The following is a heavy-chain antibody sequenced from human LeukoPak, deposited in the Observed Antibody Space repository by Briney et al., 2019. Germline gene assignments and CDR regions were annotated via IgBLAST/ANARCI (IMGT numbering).Heavy chain of an antibody. CDR2: INHSGST. CDR1: GGSFSGYY. Sequence: PSETLSLTCAVYGGSFSGYYWSWIRQPPGKGLEWIGEINHSGSTNYNPSLKSRVTISVDTSKNQFSLKLSSVTAADTAVYYCARDQGGSGWYAPTYFDYWGQGTLVTVSS. V-gene: IGHV4-34*01. CDR3: ARDQGGSGWYAPTYFDY. J-gene: IGHJ4*02. D-gene: IGHD6-19*01.